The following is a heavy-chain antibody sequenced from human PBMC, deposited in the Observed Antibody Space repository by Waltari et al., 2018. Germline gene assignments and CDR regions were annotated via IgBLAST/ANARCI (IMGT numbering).Heavy chain of an antibody. D-gene: IGHD3-22*01. CDR2: IYYSGST. V-gene: IGHV4-39*07. CDR1: GGSISSSSYY. Sequence: QLQLQESGPGLVKPSETLSLTCTVSGGSISSSSYYWGWIRQPPGKGLEWIGSIYYSGSTYINPSLKSRVTISVDTSKNQFSLKLSSVTAADTAVYYCARTRSSGYEYYFDYWGQGTLVTVSS. J-gene: IGHJ4*02. CDR3: ARTRSSGYEYYFDY.